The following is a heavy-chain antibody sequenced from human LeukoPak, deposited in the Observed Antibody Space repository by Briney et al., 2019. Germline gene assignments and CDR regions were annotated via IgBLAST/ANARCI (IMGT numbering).Heavy chain of an antibody. D-gene: IGHD2-2*01. CDR1: GGTLSSYT. V-gene: IGHV1-69*01. J-gene: IGHJ1*01. CDR2: IIPIFGTP. CDR3: ASAAIDREYFQH. Sequence: SVKVSCKASGGTLSSYTINWVRQAPGQGLEWMGGIIPIFGTPKYAQKFQGRVTITADESTSTAYMKLSSLRSEDTAVYYCASAAIDREYFQHWGQGTLVTVSS.